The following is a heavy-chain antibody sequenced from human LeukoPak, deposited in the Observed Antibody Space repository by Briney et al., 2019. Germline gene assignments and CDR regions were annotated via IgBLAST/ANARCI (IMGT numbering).Heavy chain of an antibody. CDR2: ISSSSSYI. V-gene: IGHV3-21*01. J-gene: IGHJ3*02. D-gene: IGHD6-13*01. CDR3: ARDLPSSSWYEDAFDI. Sequence: GGSLRLSCEVSGFTFSSYSMNWVRQAPGNGLEWVSSISSSSSYIYYADSVKGRFTISRDNAKNSLYLQMNSLRAEDTAVYYCARDLPSSSWYEDAFDIWGQGTKVTVSS. CDR1: GFTFSSYS.